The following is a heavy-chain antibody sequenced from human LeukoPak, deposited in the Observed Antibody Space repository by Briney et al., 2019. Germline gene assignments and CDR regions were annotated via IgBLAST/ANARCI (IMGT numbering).Heavy chain of an antibody. Sequence: GGSLRLSCAASGFTFSSYGMHWVRQAPGKGLEWVAVIWYDGGNKYYADSVKGRFTISRDNSKNTLYLQMNSLRAEDTAVYYCARDMFGGYDFWSGYYQASGFDYWGQGTLVTVSS. J-gene: IGHJ4*02. CDR3: ARDMFGGYDFWSGYYQASGFDY. CDR1: GFTFSSYG. D-gene: IGHD3-3*01. V-gene: IGHV3-33*01. CDR2: IWYDGGNK.